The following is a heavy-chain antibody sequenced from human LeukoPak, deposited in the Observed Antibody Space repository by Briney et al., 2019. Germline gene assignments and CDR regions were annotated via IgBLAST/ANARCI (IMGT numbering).Heavy chain of an antibody. CDR1: GGSFSGYY. D-gene: IGHD3-22*01. Sequence: PSETLSLTCAVYGGSFSGYYWSWIRQLPGKGLEWIGEINHSGSTNYNPSLKSRVTISLDTSKNQFSLKLISVTAADTAVYYCARVSGITMIVVVVEDAFDIWGQGTMVTVSS. CDR3: ARVSGITMIVVVVEDAFDI. J-gene: IGHJ3*02. CDR2: INHSGST. V-gene: IGHV4-34*01.